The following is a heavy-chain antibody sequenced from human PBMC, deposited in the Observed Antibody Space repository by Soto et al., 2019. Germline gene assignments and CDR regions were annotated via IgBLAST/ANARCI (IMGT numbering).Heavy chain of an antibody. CDR1: GYTFTSYA. D-gene: IGHD3-3*01. Sequence: QVQLVQSGAEEKKPGASVKVSCKASGYTFTSYAMHWVRQGPGQRLEWMGWINAGNGNTKYSQKFQGRVTITRDTSASTAYMELSSLRSEDTAVYYCARVVFADGWFDPWGQGTLVTVSS. CDR2: INAGNGNT. CDR3: ARVVFADGWFDP. V-gene: IGHV1-3*05. J-gene: IGHJ5*02.